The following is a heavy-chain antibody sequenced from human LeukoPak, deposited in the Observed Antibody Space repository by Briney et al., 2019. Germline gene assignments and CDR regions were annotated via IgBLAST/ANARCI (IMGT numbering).Heavy chain of an antibody. D-gene: IGHD4-17*01. V-gene: IGHV3-7*01. J-gene: IGHJ1*01. Sequence: GGSLRLSCAAPGFTFSSYWMSWVRQTPGKGLEWVANIKQDGSEKYYVDSVKGRFTISRDNAKNSLYLQMNSLRAEDTAVYYCARDPRGDGDYPQYFQHWGQGTLVTVSS. CDR1: GFTFSSYW. CDR2: IKQDGSEK. CDR3: ARDPRGDGDYPQYFQH.